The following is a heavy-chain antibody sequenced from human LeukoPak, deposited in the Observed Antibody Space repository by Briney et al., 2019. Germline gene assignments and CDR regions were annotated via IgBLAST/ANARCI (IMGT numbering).Heavy chain of an antibody. J-gene: IGHJ4*02. CDR1: GFTFDDYA. D-gene: IGHD2-15*01. Sequence: GGSLRLSCAASGFTFDDYAMHWVRQAPGKGLEWVAVISYDGSNKYYADSVKGRFTISRDNSKNTLYLQMNSLRAEDTAVYYCANPMTPRGNWGQGTLVTVSS. CDR2: ISYDGSNK. CDR3: ANPMTPRGN. V-gene: IGHV3-30*18.